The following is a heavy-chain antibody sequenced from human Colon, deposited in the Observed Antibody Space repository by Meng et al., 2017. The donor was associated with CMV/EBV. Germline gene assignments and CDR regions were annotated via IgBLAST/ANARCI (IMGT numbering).Heavy chain of an antibody. D-gene: IGHD2-2*01. J-gene: IGHJ5*02. Sequence: SVQVSCKMSVGPFNSNAISWVRQAPGQGLEWMGGLIPIFGTPKYAQKFQGRVTITADASTTTMYMELTSLTSDDTAVYYCARSPLPAALNWFDPWGQGTLVTVSS. CDR1: VGPFNSNA. CDR2: LIPIFGTP. CDR3: ARSPLPAALNWFDP. V-gene: IGHV1-69*13.